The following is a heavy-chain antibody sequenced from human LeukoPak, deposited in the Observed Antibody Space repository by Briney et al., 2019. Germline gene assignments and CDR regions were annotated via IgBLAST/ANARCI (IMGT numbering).Heavy chain of an antibody. CDR3: AKDQIPGYQPLDV. D-gene: IGHD2-2*01. J-gene: IGHJ6*02. CDR1: GFTYSSYA. V-gene: IGHV3-23*01. Sequence: PGGSLRLSCAASGFTYSSYAMSWVRQAPGKGLEWVSAISGSGGSTYYADSVKGRFTISRDNSKNTLYLQMNSLRAEDTAVYYCAKDQIPGYQPLDVWGQGTTVTVSS. CDR2: ISGSGGST.